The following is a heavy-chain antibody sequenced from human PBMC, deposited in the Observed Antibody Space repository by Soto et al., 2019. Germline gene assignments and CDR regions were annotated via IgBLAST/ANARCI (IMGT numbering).Heavy chain of an antibody. CDR1: DGSISSGGFS. D-gene: IGHD2-2*02. J-gene: IGHJ4*02. Sequence: PSETLSLTCAVSDGSISSGGFSWSWIRQPPGKGLEWIGYIFQSGSTYHIPSLKSRVTISVDRSKNQFSLNLTSVTAADTAIYYCARYTRIPDYWGQGTLVTVSS. CDR3: ARYTRIPDY. CDR2: IFQSGST. V-gene: IGHV4-30-2*01.